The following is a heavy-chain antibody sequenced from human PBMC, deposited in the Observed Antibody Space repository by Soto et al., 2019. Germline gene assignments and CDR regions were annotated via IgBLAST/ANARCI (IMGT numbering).Heavy chain of an antibody. Sequence: GGSLRLSCAASGFTFSSYAMHWVRQAPGKGLEWVAVISYDGSNKYYADSVKGRFTISRDNSKNTLYLQMNSLRAEDTAVYYCARGRGVQDYSKTPPARRLSLDYWGQGTLVTVSS. J-gene: IGHJ4*02. CDR1: GFTFSSYA. CDR3: ARGRGVQDYSKTPPARRLSLDY. CDR2: ISYDGSNK. V-gene: IGHV3-30-3*01. D-gene: IGHD4-4*01.